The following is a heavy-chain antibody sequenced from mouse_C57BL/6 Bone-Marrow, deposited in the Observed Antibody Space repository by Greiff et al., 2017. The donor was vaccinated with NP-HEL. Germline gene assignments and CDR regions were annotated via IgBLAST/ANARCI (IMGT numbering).Heavy chain of an antibody. D-gene: IGHD1-1*01. J-gene: IGHJ4*01. CDR2: IDPENGDT. V-gene: IGHV14-4*01. CDR3: TTGGSSPYAMDY. CDR1: GFNIKDDY. Sequence: VQLQQSGAELVRPGASVKLSYTVSGFNIKDDYMHWVKQRPEQGLEWIGWIDPENGDTEYASKFQGKATITAATSSNTAYLQLSSLTSEDTAVYYCTTGGSSPYAMDYWGQGTSVTVSS.